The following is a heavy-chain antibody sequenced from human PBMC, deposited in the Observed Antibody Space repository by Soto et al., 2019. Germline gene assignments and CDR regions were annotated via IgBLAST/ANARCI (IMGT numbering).Heavy chain of an antibody. D-gene: IGHD2-2*01. CDR1: GFTFSDYY. CDR2: ISSSGSTI. J-gene: IGHJ6*03. V-gene: IGHV3-11*01. Sequence: GGSLRLSCAASGFTFSDYYMSWIRQAPGKGLERVSYISSSGSTIYYADSVKGRFTISRDNAKNSLYLQMNSLRAEDTAVYYCASVVVVPAATRYYYYYYMDVWGKGTTVTVSS. CDR3: ASVVVVPAATRYYYYYYMDV.